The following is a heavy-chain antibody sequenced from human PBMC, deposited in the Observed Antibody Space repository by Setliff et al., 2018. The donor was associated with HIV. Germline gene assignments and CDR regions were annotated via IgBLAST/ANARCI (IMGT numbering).Heavy chain of an antibody. CDR3: ARSGYTSGFYWVFGAFGV. CDR2: VVVGSSNT. CDR1: GFTFASSA. D-gene: IGHD3-22*01. V-gene: IGHV1-58*02. Sequence: SVKVSCKASGFTFASSAMQWVRQARGQRLEWIGWVVVGSSNTYYAQRFQERVTITRDLSTGTTYMELSGLRSEDTAVYYCARSGYTSGFYWVFGAFGVWGQGKMVTVSS. J-gene: IGHJ3*01.